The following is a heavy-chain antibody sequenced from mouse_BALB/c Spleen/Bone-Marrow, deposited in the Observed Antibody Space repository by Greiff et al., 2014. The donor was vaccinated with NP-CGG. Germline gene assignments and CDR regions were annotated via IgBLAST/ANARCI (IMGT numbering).Heavy chain of an antibody. CDR3: AHDGLLPGMDY. J-gene: IGHJ4*01. D-gene: IGHD2-3*01. Sequence: VKVVESGAELVKPGASVKLSCKASGYTFTSCDINWVRQRPEQGLEWIGWIFPGDNSTKYNEKFKGKATLTTDKSSSTAYMQLSRLTSEDSAVYFCAHDGLLPGMDYWGQGTSVTVSS. CDR2: IFPGDNST. CDR1: GYTFTSCD. V-gene: IGHV1-85*01.